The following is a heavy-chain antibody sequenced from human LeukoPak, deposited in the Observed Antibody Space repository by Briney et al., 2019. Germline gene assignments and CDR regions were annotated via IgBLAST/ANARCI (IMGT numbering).Heavy chain of an antibody. CDR2: ISGSGGST. CDR1: GFTFSSYA. CDR3: AKDLTAYCGGDCYSGGYFDY. D-gene: IGHD2-21*02. Sequence: GGSLRLSCAASGFTFSSYAMSWVRKAPGKGLEWVSAISGSGGSTYYADSVKGRFTISRDNSKNTLYLQMNSLRAEDTAVYYCAKDLTAYCGGDCYSGGYFDYWGQGTLVTVSS. V-gene: IGHV3-23*01. J-gene: IGHJ4*02.